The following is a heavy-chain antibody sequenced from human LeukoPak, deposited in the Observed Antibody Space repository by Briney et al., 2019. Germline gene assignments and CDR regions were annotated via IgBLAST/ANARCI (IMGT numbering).Heavy chain of an antibody. D-gene: IGHD3-22*01. Sequence: GGSLRLSCAASGFTFSSYGMHWVRQAPGKGLEWAAVIWYDGSNKYYADSVKGRFTISRDNSKNTLYLQMNSLRAEDTAVYYCARAGTYYYDSSGYGYWGQGTLVTVSS. J-gene: IGHJ4*02. V-gene: IGHV3-33*01. CDR2: IWYDGSNK. CDR1: GFTFSSYG. CDR3: ARAGTYYYDSSGYGY.